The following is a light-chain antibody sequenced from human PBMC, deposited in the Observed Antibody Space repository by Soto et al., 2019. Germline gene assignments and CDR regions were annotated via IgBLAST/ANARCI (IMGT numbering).Light chain of an antibody. Sequence: QSVLTQPASVSGSPGQSITISCTGTSSDVGGYNYVSWYQQHPGKAPKLMIFEVSNRPSGVSHRFSGSKSGNTASLTISGLLAEDEADYYCCSYTGANSWVFGGGTKVTVL. J-gene: IGLJ3*02. CDR2: EVS. CDR1: SSDVGGYNY. CDR3: CSYTGANSWV. V-gene: IGLV2-14*01.